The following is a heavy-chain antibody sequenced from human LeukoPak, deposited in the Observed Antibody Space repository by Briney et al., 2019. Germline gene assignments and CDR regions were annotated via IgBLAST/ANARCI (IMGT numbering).Heavy chain of an antibody. CDR2: ISGSGGST. Sequence: AGSLRLSCAASGFTFSSYAMSWVRQAPGKGLEWVSAISGSGGSTYYADSVKGRFTISRDNSKNTLYLQMNSLRAEDTAVYYCAKDRGIAAAGILDYWGQGTLVTVSS. J-gene: IGHJ4*02. CDR1: GFTFSSYA. CDR3: AKDRGIAAAGILDY. D-gene: IGHD6-13*01. V-gene: IGHV3-23*01.